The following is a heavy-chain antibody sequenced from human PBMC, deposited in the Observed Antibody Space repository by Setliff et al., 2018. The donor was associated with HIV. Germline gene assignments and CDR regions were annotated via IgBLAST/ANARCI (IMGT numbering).Heavy chain of an antibody. D-gene: IGHD2-21*02. CDR1: GFTFSNYS. CDR2: ISASATYI. Sequence: PGGSLRLSCAASGFTFSNYSMNWVRQTPGKGLEWVSSISASATYIYYADSVRGRFTISRDNAKNSLYLQMSSLRAEDTAVYYCAREVTSFEAFDLWGQGTMVTVSS. V-gene: IGHV3-21*04. J-gene: IGHJ3*01. CDR3: AREVTSFEAFDL.